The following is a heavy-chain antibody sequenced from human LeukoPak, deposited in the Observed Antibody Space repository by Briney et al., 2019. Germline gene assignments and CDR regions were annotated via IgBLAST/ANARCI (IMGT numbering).Heavy chain of an antibody. V-gene: IGHV3-53*01. CDR3: AREMLAAVAAQS. CDR2: ISNEGGT. CDR1: GFTVSSYY. Sequence: GGSLRLSCAASGFTVSSYYMSWVRQAPGKGLESVSVISNEGGTYYADSVKGRFTISRDNSKNTVYLQMNSLRAEDTAVYYCAREMLAAVAAQSWGQGTLVTVSS. D-gene: IGHD6-19*01. J-gene: IGHJ5*02.